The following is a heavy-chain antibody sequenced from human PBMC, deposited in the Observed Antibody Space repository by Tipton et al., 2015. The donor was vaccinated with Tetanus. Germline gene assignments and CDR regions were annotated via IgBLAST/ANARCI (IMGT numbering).Heavy chain of an antibody. Sequence: QSGAEVKKPGASVKVSCKASGHTFTSYAIHWVRQAPGQRLEWMGWINAGNGNTKYSQKFQGRVTITSDTSASTGYMELSSLRSEDTAVYYCARGVTGTTAWFDPWGQGTLVTVSS. J-gene: IGHJ5*02. CDR3: ARGVTGTTAWFDP. CDR2: INAGNGNT. V-gene: IGHV1-3*01. D-gene: IGHD1-7*01. CDR1: GHTFTSYA.